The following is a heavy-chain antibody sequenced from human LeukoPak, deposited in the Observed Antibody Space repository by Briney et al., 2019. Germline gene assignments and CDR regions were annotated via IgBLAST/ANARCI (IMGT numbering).Heavy chain of an antibody. V-gene: IGHV4-61*05. CDR1: GGSISSSNFY. CDR2: VYYSGST. D-gene: IGHD7-27*01. CDR3: ASNTGTVFDY. J-gene: IGHJ4*02. Sequence: SETLSLTCTVSGGSISSSNFYWGWIRQPPGKGLEWIGYVYYSGSTEYNPSLRSRVTISLEMSKHQFSLNLTSVTAADTAVYYCASNTGTVFDYWGQGALVTVSS.